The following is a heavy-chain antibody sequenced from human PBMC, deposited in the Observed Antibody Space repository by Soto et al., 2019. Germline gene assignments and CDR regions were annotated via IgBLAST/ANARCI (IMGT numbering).Heavy chain of an antibody. J-gene: IGHJ6*03. D-gene: IGHD3-10*01. V-gene: IGHV3-15*01. Sequence: GGSLRLSCAASGFTFSNAWMSWVRQAPGKGLEWVGRIKSKTDGGTTDYAAPVKGRFTISRDDSKNTLYLQMNSLKTEDTAVYYCTTVAGMVRGVIIPYYYYYMDVWGKGTTVTVSS. CDR2: IKSKTDGGTT. CDR1: GFTFSNAW. CDR3: TTVAGMVRGVIIPYYYYYMDV.